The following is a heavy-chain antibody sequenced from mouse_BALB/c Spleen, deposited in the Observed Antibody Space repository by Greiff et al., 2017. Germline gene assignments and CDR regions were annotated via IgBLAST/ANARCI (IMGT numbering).Heavy chain of an antibody. Sequence: EVQRVESGGGLVKPGGSLKLSCAASGFTFSSYAMSWVRQTPEKRLEWVASISSGGSTYYPDSVKGRFTISRDNARNILYLQMSSLRSEDTAMYYCARDRNIYTGALDYWGQGTTLTVSS. CDR3: ARDRNIYTGALDY. CDR1: GFTFSSYA. CDR2: ISSGGST. D-gene: IGHD5-1-1*01. V-gene: IGHV5-6-5*01. J-gene: IGHJ2*01.